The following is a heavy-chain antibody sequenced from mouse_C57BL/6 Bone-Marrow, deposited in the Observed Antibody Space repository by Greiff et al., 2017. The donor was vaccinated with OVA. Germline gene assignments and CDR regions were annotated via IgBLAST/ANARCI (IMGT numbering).Heavy chain of an antibody. V-gene: IGHV1-15*01. CDR1: GYTFTDYE. CDR3: TRSYSNDGDFDY. CDR2: IDPETGGT. D-gene: IGHD2-12*01. J-gene: IGHJ2*01. Sequence: QVQLQQSGAELVRPGASVTLSCKASGYTFTDYEMHWVKQTPVHGLEWIGAIDPETGGTAYNQKFKGQAILTADKSSSTAYMELRSLTSEDSAVYYCTRSYSNDGDFDYWGQGTTLTVSS.